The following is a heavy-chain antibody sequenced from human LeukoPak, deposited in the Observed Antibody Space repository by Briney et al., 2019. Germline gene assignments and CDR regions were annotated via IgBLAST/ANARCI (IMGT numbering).Heavy chain of an antibody. CDR1: GYSFTNYW. Sequence: GESLKISCRGSGYSFTNYWIVWVRQMPGKGLEWMGIIYPGDSDTRYSPSFQGQVAISADKSTSTAYRQWNSLKASDTAMYYCARRGPAADWFDPWGQGTLVTVSS. V-gene: IGHV5-51*01. CDR2: IYPGDSDT. CDR3: ARRGPAADWFDP. J-gene: IGHJ5*02. D-gene: IGHD6-13*01.